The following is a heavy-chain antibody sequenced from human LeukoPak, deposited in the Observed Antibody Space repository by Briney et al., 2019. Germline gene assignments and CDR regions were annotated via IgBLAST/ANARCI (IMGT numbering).Heavy chain of an antibody. CDR2: ISYDGSNK. J-gene: IGHJ4*02. Sequence: GGSLRLSCAASGFTFSSYAMHWVRQAPGKGLERVAVISYDGSNKYYADSVKGRFTISRDNSKNTLYLQMNSLRAEDTAVYYCARTDGYSTVTASLGYWGQGTLVTVSS. V-gene: IGHV3-30*04. CDR3: ARTDGYSTVTASLGY. D-gene: IGHD4-17*01. CDR1: GFTFSSYA.